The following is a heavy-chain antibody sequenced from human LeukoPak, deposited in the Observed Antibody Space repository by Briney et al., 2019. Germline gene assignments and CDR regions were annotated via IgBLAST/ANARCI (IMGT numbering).Heavy chain of an antibody. Sequence: GSLRLSCAASGFTFSSYAMSWVRQAPEKGLEWVSAISGSGGSTYYADSVKGRFTISRDNSKNTLYLQMSSLRAEDTAVYYCAKDERNWNYNLASQTYDWGQGTLVTVSS. CDR2: ISGSGGST. D-gene: IGHD1-7*01. CDR1: GFTFSSYA. CDR3: AKDERNWNYNLASQTYD. J-gene: IGHJ4*02. V-gene: IGHV3-23*01.